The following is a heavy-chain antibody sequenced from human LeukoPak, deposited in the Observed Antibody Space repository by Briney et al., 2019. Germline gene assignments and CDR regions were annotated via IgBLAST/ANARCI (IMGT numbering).Heavy chain of an antibody. D-gene: IGHD3-22*01. V-gene: IGHV1-24*01. CDR3: ATAYDSSGYCDY. Sequence: GASVKVSCKVSGYTLTELSMHWVRPAPGKGLEWMGGFDPEDGETIYAQKFQGRVTMTEDTSTDTAYMELSSLRSEDTAVYYCATAYDSSGYCDYWGQGTLVTVSS. CDR2: FDPEDGET. CDR1: GYTLTELS. J-gene: IGHJ4*02.